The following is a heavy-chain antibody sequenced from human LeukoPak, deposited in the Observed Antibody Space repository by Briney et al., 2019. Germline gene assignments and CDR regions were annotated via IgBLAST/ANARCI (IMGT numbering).Heavy chain of an antibody. CDR2: ISTSGSSI. V-gene: IGHV3-11*01. CDR3: ARQAPNMWLSPFWYFDP. D-gene: IGHD3-22*01. J-gene: IGHJ2*01. CDR1: GGSISSGGYY. Sequence: LSLTCTVSGGSISSGGYYWSWIRQPPGKGLEWVSHISTSGSSIYYADSVKGRFTISRDNAKNSLYLQMSSLGAEDTAVYYCARQAPNMWLSPFWYFDPWGRGTLVTVSS.